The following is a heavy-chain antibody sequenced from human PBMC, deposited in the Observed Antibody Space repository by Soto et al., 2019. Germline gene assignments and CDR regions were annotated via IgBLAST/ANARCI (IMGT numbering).Heavy chain of an antibody. CDR3: ARLRIATNNYKWFDP. D-gene: IGHD2-21*01. Sequence: PSETLSLTCSVSGAALSSGNYYWSWIRQVPGKGLEWIGHIYVTGAVDYNPSLRDRITISQDTSERQFSLNLRLVTAADTAVYYCARLRIATNNYKWFDPWGQGTLVTVYS. CDR2: IYVTGAV. V-gene: IGHV4-31*03. CDR1: GAALSSGNYY. J-gene: IGHJ5*02.